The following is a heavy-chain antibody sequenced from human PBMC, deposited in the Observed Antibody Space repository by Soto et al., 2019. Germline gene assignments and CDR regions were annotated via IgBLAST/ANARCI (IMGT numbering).Heavy chain of an antibody. Sequence: GGSLRLSCAASGFTFSSYGMHWVRQAPGKGLEWVAVISYDGSNKYYADSVKGRFTISRDNSKNTLYLQMNSLRAEDTAVYYCARRRIAFFVEPYHEYGMDVWGQGTTVTVSS. D-gene: IGHD3-3*02. J-gene: IGHJ6*02. CDR1: GFTFSSYG. V-gene: IGHV3-30*03. CDR3: ARRRIAFFVEPYHEYGMDV. CDR2: ISYDGSNK.